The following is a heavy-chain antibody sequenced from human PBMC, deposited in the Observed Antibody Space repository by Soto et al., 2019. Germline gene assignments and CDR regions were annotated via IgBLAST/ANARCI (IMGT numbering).Heavy chain of an antibody. CDR3: TTLENCSGGSCYINLFDI. CDR1: GFTFSNAW. Sequence: GGSLRLSCAASGFTFSNAWMSWVRQAPGKGLEWVGRIKSKTDGGTTDYAAPVKGRFTISRDDSKNTLYLQMNSLKTEDTAVYYCTTLENCSGGSCYINLFDIWGQGTMVTVSS. D-gene: IGHD2-15*01. J-gene: IGHJ3*02. V-gene: IGHV3-15*01. CDR2: IKSKTDGGTT.